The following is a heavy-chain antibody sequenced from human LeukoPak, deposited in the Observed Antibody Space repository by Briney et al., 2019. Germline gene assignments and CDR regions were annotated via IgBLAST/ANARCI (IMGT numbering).Heavy chain of an antibody. CDR3: ARGKAAAPNYFQH. J-gene: IGHJ1*01. CDR2: IYYSGST. D-gene: IGHD6-6*01. CDR1: GYSISSGYY. V-gene: IGHV4-38-2*02. Sequence: SETLSLTCTVSGYSISSGYYWGWIRQPPGKGLEWIGYIYYSGSTNYNPSLKSRVTISVDTSKNQFSLKLSSVTAADTAVYYCARGKAAAPNYFQHWGQGTLVTVSS.